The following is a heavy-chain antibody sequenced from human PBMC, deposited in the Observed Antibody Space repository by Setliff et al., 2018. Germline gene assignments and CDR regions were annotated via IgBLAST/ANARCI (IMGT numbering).Heavy chain of an antibody. Sequence: PSETLSLTCAVYGGSFSGYYWSWIRQPPGKGLKWIGEINHSGSTNYNPSLKSRVTISVDTSKNQFSLKLSSVTAADTAVYYCARVRRLVIAYYYYMDVWGKGTTVTVSS. CDR3: ARVRRLVIAYYYYMDV. CDR2: INHSGST. V-gene: IGHV4-34*01. CDR1: GGSFSGYY. J-gene: IGHJ6*03. D-gene: IGHD2-21*01.